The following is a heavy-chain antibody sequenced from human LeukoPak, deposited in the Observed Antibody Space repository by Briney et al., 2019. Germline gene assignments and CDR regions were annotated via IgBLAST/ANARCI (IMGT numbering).Heavy chain of an antibody. Sequence: PSETLSLTCTVSGDSISSYYWSWIRQPAEKGLEWIGHIYTSGSTNYYTSGSTDYNPSLKSRVTISLDRSKNQFSLKPSSVTAADTAVYYCAAFLSGTYWYFDYWGQGALVTVSS. D-gene: IGHD1-26*01. CDR2: IYTSGST. V-gene: IGHV4-4*07. CDR3: AAFLSGTYWYFDY. CDR1: GDSISSYY. J-gene: IGHJ4*02.